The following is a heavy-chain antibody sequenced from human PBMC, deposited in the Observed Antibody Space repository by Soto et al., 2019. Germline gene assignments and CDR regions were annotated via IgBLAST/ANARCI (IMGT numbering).Heavy chain of an antibody. D-gene: IGHD2-2*01. Sequence: PSQTLSLTCAISGDSVSSNSAAWNWIRQSPSRGLEWLGRTYYRSKWYNDYAVSVKSRITINQDTSKNQFSLQLNSVTPEDTAVYYCASSIVVVPADINYYYGMDVWAQGPTVTVSS. CDR3: ASSIVVVPADINYYYGMDV. J-gene: IGHJ6*02. V-gene: IGHV6-1*01. CDR1: GDSVSSNSAA. CDR2: TYYRSKWYN.